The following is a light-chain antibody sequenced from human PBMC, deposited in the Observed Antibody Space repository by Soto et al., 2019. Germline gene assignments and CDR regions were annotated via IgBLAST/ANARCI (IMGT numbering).Light chain of an antibody. V-gene: IGKV3-20*01. Sequence: EIVLTQSPGTLSLSPRGRATLSCRASQRISSRNLAWYQQKPGQAPRLLIYGTSSRATGIPDRFSGSGSVTDFTLTINRLEPEDFAVYYCQQYSDLPYTFGQGTKLEVK. J-gene: IGKJ2*01. CDR2: GTS. CDR3: QQYSDLPYT. CDR1: QRISSRN.